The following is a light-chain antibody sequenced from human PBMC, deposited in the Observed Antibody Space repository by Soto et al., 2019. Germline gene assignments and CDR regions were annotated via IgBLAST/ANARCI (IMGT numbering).Light chain of an antibody. V-gene: IGKV3-15*01. CDR2: GAS. J-gene: IGKJ5*01. CDR3: QQYDNSPIT. Sequence: EIVMTQSPATLSVSPGERATLSCRASQSVSSSLAWYQQKPGQAPRILIYGASTRATGIPARFSGSGSGTDFTLTISGLEPEDFAVYYCQQYDNSPITFGQGTRLEIK. CDR1: QSVSSS.